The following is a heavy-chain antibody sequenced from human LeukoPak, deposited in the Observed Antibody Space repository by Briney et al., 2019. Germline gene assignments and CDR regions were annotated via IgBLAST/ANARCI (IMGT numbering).Heavy chain of an antibody. Sequence: KSGGSLRLSCAASGFTFSSYSMNWVRQAPGNGLEWVSSISSSSSYIYYADSVKGRFTISRDNAKDSLYLQMNSLRAEDTAVYYCARGGYSSSVLLYYWGQGTLVPVSS. CDR2: ISSSSSYI. CDR3: ARGGYSSSVLLYY. J-gene: IGHJ4*02. V-gene: IGHV3-21*01. CDR1: GFTFSSYS. D-gene: IGHD6-6*01.